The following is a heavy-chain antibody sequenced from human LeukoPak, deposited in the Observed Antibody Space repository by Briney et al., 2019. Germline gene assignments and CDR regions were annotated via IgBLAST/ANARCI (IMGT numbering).Heavy chain of an antibody. CDR3: ARETSAWRPEDPFGY. CDR2: IIPILGIA. J-gene: IGHJ4*02. V-gene: IGHV1-69*04. CDR1: GGTFSSYA. Sequence: GASVKVSCKASGGTFSSYAISWVRQAPGQGLEWMGRIIPILGIANYAQKFQGRVTITADKSTSTAYMELSSLRSEDTAVYYCARETSAWRPEDPFGYWGQGTLVTVPS. D-gene: IGHD5-12*01.